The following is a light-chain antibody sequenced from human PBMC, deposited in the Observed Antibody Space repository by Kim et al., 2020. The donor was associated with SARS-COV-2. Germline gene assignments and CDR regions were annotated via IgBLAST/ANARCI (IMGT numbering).Light chain of an antibody. CDR2: GNN. Sequence: QSVLTQPPSVSGAPGQRVTISCSGSTSNIGAGYDVHWYYQRPRTAPQPLISGNNNRPSGVPDRFSGSKSGSSASLAITGLQAEDEGDYYCQSYDSTLSAWVFGGGTQLTVL. CDR3: QSYDSTLSAWV. J-gene: IGLJ3*02. V-gene: IGLV1-40*01. CDR1: TSNIGAGYD.